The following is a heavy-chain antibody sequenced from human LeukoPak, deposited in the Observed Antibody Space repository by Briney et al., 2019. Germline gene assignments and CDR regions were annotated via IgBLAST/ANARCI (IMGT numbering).Heavy chain of an antibody. CDR2: SNAGNGNT. CDR1: GYTFTSYA. Sequence: ASVKVSCKASGYTFTSYAMHGVRQAPGQRVEWMAWSNAGNGNTKYSQEFQGRVTITRDTSTSTVYMELSSLRSEDTAVYYCARDYGDYSQYYFDYWGQGTLVTVSS. J-gene: IGHJ4*02. D-gene: IGHD4-17*01. CDR3: ARDYGDYSQYYFDY. V-gene: IGHV1-3*02.